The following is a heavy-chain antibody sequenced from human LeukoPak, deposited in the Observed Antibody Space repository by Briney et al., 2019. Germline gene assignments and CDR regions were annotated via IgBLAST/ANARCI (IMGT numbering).Heavy chain of an antibody. D-gene: IGHD3-16*01. J-gene: IGHJ4*02. Sequence: SETLSLTCAVYGGSFSGYYWSWIRQPPGKGLEWIGEINHSGSTNYNPSLKSRVTISRDTSKNQFSLKLSSVTAADTALYYCARKGDYAGDYFFDSWGQGSLVTVSS. V-gene: IGHV4-34*01. CDR3: ARKGDYAGDYFFDS. CDR1: GGSFSGYY. CDR2: INHSGST.